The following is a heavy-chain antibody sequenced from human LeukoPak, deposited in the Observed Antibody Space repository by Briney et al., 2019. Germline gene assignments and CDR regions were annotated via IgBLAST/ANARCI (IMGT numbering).Heavy chain of an antibody. CDR1: GDSISSGDYY. CDR3: ASGGYYDILTGYPYFDY. Sequence: PSETLSLTCTVSGDSISSGDYYWSWIRQPPGKGLEWIGYIYYSGSTNYNPSLKSRVTISVDTSKNQFSLKLSSVTAADTAVYYCASGGYYDILTGYPYFDYWGQGTLVTVSS. V-gene: IGHV4-61*08. J-gene: IGHJ4*02. CDR2: IYYSGST. D-gene: IGHD3-9*01.